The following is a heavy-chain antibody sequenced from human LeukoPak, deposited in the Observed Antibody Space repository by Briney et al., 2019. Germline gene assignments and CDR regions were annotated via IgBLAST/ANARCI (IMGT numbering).Heavy chain of an antibody. D-gene: IGHD2-2*01. CDR2: ISSGGDIM. Sequence: GGSLRLSCAASGLRFSDYYVSWIRQAPGKGLQWVSYISSGGDIMHYADSVKGRFTSSRDNAKNSGYLEMNSLRAEDTAVYYCARTDCSSTSCYFDYWGQGTLVTVSS. CDR1: GLRFSDYY. V-gene: IGHV3-11*04. J-gene: IGHJ4*02. CDR3: ARTDCSSTSCYFDY.